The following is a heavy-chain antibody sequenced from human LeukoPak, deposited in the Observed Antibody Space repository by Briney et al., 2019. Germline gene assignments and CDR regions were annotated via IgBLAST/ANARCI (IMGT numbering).Heavy chain of an antibody. V-gene: IGHV3-53*01. D-gene: IGHD3-3*01. CDR3: ARYDFRHGYYDGWFDQ. CDR2: ICSGGST. J-gene: IGHJ5*02. Sequence: GGSLRLSCAASGFTVSSNYMSWVRQAPGKGLEWVSVICSGGSTYYADSVKGRFTISRDNAKNSLYLQMNSLRAEDTAVYYCARYDFRHGYYDGWFDQWGQGSLVTVSS. CDR1: GFTVSSNY.